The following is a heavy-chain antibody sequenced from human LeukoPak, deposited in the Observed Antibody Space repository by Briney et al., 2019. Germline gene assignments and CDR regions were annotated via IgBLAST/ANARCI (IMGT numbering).Heavy chain of an antibody. CDR2: IYYSGST. Sequence: PSETLSLTCTVSGGSISSYYWSWIRQPPGKGLEWIGYIYYSGSTNYNPSLKSRVTISVDTSKNQFSLKLSSVTAADTAVYYCARGRSSGWYHFDYWGQGTLVTVSS. CDR3: ARGRSSGWYHFDY. J-gene: IGHJ4*02. CDR1: GGSISSYY. V-gene: IGHV4-59*01. D-gene: IGHD6-19*01.